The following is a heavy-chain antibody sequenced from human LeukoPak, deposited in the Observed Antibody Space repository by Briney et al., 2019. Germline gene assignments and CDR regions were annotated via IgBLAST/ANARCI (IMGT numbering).Heavy chain of an antibody. CDR3: ATSGDYYMGY. V-gene: IGHV3-48*01. CDR2: ISGSSSVR. J-gene: IGHJ4*02. Sequence: HPGRSLRLSCAASGFSFNNYNMNWVRQAPGKGLEWVSYISGSSSVRYYADSVKGRFTISRDNAENSLFLQMNSLRAEDTAVYYCATSGDYYMGYWGQGTLVTVSS. CDR1: GFSFNNYN. D-gene: IGHD1-26*01.